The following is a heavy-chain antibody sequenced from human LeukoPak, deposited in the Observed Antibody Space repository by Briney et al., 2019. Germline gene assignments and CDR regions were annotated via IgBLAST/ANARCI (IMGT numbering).Heavy chain of an antibody. D-gene: IGHD3-16*01. CDR1: GGSISSSSYY. CDR2: IYYSGST. CDR3: ARGRGEPTLFPFDY. V-gene: IGHV4-39*07. J-gene: IGHJ4*02. Sequence: PSETLSLTCTVSGGSISSSSYYWGWIRQPPGKGLEWIGSIYYSGSTYYNPSLKGRVTISVDTSKNQFSLKLSSVTAADTAVYYCARGRGEPTLFPFDYWGQGTLVTVSS.